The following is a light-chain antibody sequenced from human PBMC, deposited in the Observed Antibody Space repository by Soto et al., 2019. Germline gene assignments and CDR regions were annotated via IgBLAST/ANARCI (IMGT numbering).Light chain of an antibody. J-gene: IGKJ2*01. CDR1: QSVSSY. V-gene: IGKV3-11*01. CDR3: QQRSNWPPYT. Sequence: EIVLTQSPATLSLSPGETATLSCRASQSVSSYLAWYQQKPGQAPRLLIYDASNRATVIPARFSGSGSGTDFTLTISSLEPEDFAVYYCQQRSNWPPYTFGQGTKLEIK. CDR2: DAS.